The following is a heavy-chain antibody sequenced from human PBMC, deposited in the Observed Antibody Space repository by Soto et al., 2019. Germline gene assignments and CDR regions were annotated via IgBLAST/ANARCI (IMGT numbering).Heavy chain of an antibody. D-gene: IGHD2-15*01. Sequence: GGSLRLSCAASGFTFSSYGMHWVRQAPGKGLEWVAVIWYDGSNKYYADSVKGRFTISRDNSKNTLYLQMNSLRAEDTAVYYCARATDDIVVVVAPDYWGQGTLVTVSS. CDR3: ARATDDIVVVVAPDY. J-gene: IGHJ4*02. CDR2: IWYDGSNK. V-gene: IGHV3-33*01. CDR1: GFTFSSYG.